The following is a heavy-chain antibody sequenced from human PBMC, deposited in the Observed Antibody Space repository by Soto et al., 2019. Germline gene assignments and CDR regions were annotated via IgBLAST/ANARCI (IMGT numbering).Heavy chain of an antibody. CDR1: GFTFSSYA. D-gene: IGHD2-2*01. CDR2: ISGSGGST. Sequence: GESLKISCAASGFTFSSYAMSWVHQAPGKGLEWVSAISGSGGSTYYADSVKGRFTISRDNSKNTLYLQMNSLRAEDTAVYYCAKDPVVPAAIGYYYGMGVWGQGTTVTVSS. CDR3: AKDPVVPAAIGYYYGMGV. V-gene: IGHV3-23*01. J-gene: IGHJ6*02.